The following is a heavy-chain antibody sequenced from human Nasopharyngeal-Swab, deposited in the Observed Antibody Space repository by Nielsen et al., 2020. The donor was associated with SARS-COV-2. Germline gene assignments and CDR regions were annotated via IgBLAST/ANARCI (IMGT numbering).Heavy chain of an antibody. D-gene: IGHD2-15*01. Sequence: WVRQAAEQGLEWMGGIIHIFGTANYAQKFQGRVTVTADESTSTAYMELSSLRSEDTAVYYCAKDPADCSGGSCEARWGQGTLVTVSS. CDR3: AKDPADCSGGSCEAR. J-gene: IGHJ4*02. V-gene: IGHV1-69*01. CDR2: IIHIFGTA.